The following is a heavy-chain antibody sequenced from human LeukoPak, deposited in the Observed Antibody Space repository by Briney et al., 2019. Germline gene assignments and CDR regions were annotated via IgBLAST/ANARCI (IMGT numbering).Heavy chain of an antibody. D-gene: IGHD3-22*01. CDR2: INHSGRT. V-gene: IGHV4-34*01. CDR3: ARTSGFFDRIGSYQQNPYYFEY. J-gene: IGHJ4*02. Sequence: SETLSLTCAVSGESFFGYFWTWIRQPPRKGVEWVGEINHSGRTSYNPSLKSRLSISVDMSKNQFSLRLNSVTAADTAVYYCARTSGFFDRIGSYQQNPYYFEYWGQGSLVTVSS. CDR1: GESFFGYF.